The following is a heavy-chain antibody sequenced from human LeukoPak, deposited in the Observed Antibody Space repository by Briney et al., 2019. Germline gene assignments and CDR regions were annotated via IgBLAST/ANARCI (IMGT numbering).Heavy chain of an antibody. V-gene: IGHV3-9*01. CDR1: GFTFSSNW. CDR3: AKGSTGSFLTDY. CDR2: ISWNSGSI. D-gene: IGHD1-26*01. Sequence: PGGSLRLSCAASGFTFSSNWMHWVRQAPGKGLEWVSGISWNSGSIGYADSVKGRFTISRDNAKKSLFLQMNSLRAEDTALYYCAKGSTGSFLTDYWGQGTLVTVSS. J-gene: IGHJ4*02.